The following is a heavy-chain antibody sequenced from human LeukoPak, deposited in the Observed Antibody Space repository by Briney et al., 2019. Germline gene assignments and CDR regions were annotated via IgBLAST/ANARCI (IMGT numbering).Heavy chain of an antibody. Sequence: GGFLRLSCAGSGFTVRSTFMSWVRQAPGKGLEWVSAMFSGGSTYYADSVKGRFTISRDSPKDTLHLQMNSLRVDDTAVYYCCGWEDPFDYWGQGAPVTVSS. CDR3: CGWEDPFDY. CDR1: GFTVRSTF. D-gene: IGHD6-19*01. CDR2: MFSGGST. V-gene: IGHV3-53*01. J-gene: IGHJ4*02.